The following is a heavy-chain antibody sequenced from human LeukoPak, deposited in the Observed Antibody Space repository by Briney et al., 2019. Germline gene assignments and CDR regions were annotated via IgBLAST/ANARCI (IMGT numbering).Heavy chain of an antibody. J-gene: IGHJ4*02. V-gene: IGHV3-11*01. CDR3: ARYGSGSNFDY. CDR1: GIPFSDYY. CDR2: ISSRGSTI. D-gene: IGHD3-10*01. Sequence: PGGPLRLSCAASGIPFSDYYMSWIRQAPGKGLEWVSYISSRGSTIYYADSVKGRFTISRDNAKNPLYLQMNSLRAEDTAMYYCARYGSGSNFDYWGQGTLVTVSS.